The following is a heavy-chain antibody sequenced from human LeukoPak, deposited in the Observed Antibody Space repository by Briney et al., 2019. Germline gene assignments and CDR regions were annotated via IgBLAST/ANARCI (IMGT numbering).Heavy chain of an antibody. CDR1: GYTFTSYG. J-gene: IGHJ4*02. CDR2: ISAYNGNT. V-gene: IGHV1-18*01. CDR3: ARDVDGRRYSSGWPDY. Sequence: ASVKVSCKASGYTFTSYGISWVRQAPGQGLEWMGWISAYNGNTNYAQKLQGRVTMTTDTSTSTAYMELRSLRSDDTAVYYCARDVDGRRYSSGWPDYWGQGTLVTVSS. D-gene: IGHD6-19*01.